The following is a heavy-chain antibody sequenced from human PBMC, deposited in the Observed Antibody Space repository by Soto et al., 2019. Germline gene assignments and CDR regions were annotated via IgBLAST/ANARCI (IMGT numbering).Heavy chain of an antibody. D-gene: IGHD1-26*01. CDR1: GGSISSSNW. V-gene: IGHV4-4*02. J-gene: IGHJ6*02. Sequence: QVQLQESGPGLVKPSGTLSLTCAVSGGSISSSNWWSWVRQPPGKGLEWIGEIYHSGSTNYNPSLKSRLTISVDKSKNQFSLKLSSVTAADTAVYYCQRTYSGSYSHYYYGMDVWGQGTTVTVSS. CDR3: QRTYSGSYSHYYYGMDV. CDR2: IYHSGST.